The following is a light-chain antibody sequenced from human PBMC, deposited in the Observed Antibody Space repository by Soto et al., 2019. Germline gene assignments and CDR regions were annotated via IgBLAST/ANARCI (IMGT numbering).Light chain of an antibody. J-gene: IGKJ5*01. V-gene: IGKV3-20*01. CDR2: AAS. CDR1: QNIINRF. Sequence: EIVLTQSPGTLSLSPGERATLSCGASQNIINRFLAWYQQKPGQAPRLLIYAASTRAAGIPDRFSGSGSGTDFTLTISRLEPEELAVYFCQQYGDSPITFGQGTRLEIK. CDR3: QQYGDSPIT.